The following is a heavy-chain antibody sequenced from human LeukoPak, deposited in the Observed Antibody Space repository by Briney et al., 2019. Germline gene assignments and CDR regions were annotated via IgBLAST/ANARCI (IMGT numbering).Heavy chain of an antibody. D-gene: IGHD3-22*01. Sequence: GRSLRLSCAASGFTSSSFAMHWVRQAPGKGLEWVAVISYDGSNKYYADSVKGRFTISRDNSKNTLYLQMNSLRAEDTAVYYCARDLHYYGSSGYYYGFDYWGQGTLVTVSS. CDR1: GFTSSSFA. CDR2: ISYDGSNK. V-gene: IGHV3-30-3*01. CDR3: ARDLHYYGSSGYYYGFDY. J-gene: IGHJ4*02.